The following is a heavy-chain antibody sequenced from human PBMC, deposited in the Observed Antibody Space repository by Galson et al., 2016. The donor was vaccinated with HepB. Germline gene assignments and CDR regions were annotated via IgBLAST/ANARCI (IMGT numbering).Heavy chain of an antibody. J-gene: IGHJ4*02. CDR3: AKERLVRRIFDH. D-gene: IGHD1-1*01. CDR1: GFKLSHYA. CDR2: IYSGGTAYFADSGGST. Sequence: SLRLSCAASGFKLSHYAMHWVRRAPGKGLEWVSVIYSGGTAYFADSGGSTYYAYADSVKGRFTISRDNSNNTLYLQMNGLRAEDTAVYYCAKERLVRRIFDHWGQGTLLTVSS. V-gene: IGHV3-23*03.